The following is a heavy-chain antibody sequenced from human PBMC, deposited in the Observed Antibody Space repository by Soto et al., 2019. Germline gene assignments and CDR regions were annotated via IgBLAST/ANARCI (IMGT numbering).Heavy chain of an antibody. J-gene: IGHJ6*01. CDR1: GITFSDYY. V-gene: IGHV3-11*05. CDR3: VRELVGMDV. CDR2: ISSSGHYT. Sequence: QVQLVESGGGLVKPGGSLRLSCAASGITFSDYYMSWLRQAPGKGLEWVSYISSSGHYTEHADSVGGRFTTSRDNARNSLYLQMNSLRVEVTVVYYCVRELVGMDVWGQGTTVTVSS.